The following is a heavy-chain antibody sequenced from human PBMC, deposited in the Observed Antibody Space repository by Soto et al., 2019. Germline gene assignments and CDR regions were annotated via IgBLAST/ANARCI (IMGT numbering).Heavy chain of an antibody. CDR1: GFTFSSYG. D-gene: IGHD4-4*01. V-gene: IGHV3-33*01. CDR2: IWYDGSNK. Sequence: PGGSLRLSCAASGFTFSSYGMHWVRQAPGKGLEWVAVIWYDGSNKYYADSVKGRFTISRDNSKNTLYLQMNSLRAEDTAVYYCARLQYYYYGMDVWGQGTTVTVSS. J-gene: IGHJ6*02. CDR3: ARLQYYYYGMDV.